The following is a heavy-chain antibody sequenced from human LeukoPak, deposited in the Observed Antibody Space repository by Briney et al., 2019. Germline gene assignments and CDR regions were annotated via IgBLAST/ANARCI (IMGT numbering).Heavy chain of an antibody. CDR3: ASPMRPAAILNYGMDV. V-gene: IGHV1-8*01. CDR2: MNPNSGNT. J-gene: IGHJ6*02. CDR1: GYTFTSYD. Sequence: ASVKVSCKASGYTFTSYDINWGRQATGQGLEWMGWMNPNSGNTGYAQKFQGRVAMTRNTSISTAYMELSSLRSEDTAVYYCASPMRPAAILNYGMDVWGQGTTVTVSS. D-gene: IGHD2-2*01.